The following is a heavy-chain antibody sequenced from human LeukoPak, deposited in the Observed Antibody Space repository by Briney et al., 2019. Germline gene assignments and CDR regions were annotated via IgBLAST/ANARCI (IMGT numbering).Heavy chain of an antibody. J-gene: IGHJ2*01. Sequence: SETLSLTCTVSCGSISLYYWSWIRQPPGKGLEWIGYIYYTGSTNYNPSLKSRLTISLDTSQNQFSLRLSSVTAADTAVYYCARGPNYWYFDLWGRGTLVTVSS. CDR1: CGSISLYY. V-gene: IGHV4-59*01. CDR3: ARGPNYWYFDL. CDR2: IYYTGST.